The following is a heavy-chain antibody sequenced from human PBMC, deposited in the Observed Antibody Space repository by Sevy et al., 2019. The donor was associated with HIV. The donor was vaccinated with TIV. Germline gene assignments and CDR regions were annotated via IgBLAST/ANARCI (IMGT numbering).Heavy chain of an antibody. CDR3: AHETFGRFES. CDR1: GFTFSANW. D-gene: IGHD3-16*01. CDR2: IKGDGSDK. V-gene: IGHV3-7*01. Sequence: GGSLRLSCAASGFTFSANWMNWVRQAPGKGLEGVANIKGDGSDKHYVDSVEGRFTISRDNAKNLLYLQMNSLRVEDTAVYYCAHETFGRFESWGQGTLVTASS. J-gene: IGHJ4*02.